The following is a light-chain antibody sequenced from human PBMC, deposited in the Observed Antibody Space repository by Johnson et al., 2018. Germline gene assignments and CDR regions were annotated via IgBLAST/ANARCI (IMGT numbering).Light chain of an antibody. J-gene: IGLJ1*01. CDR1: SSNIGNNY. Sequence: QSVLTQPPSVSAPPGQKVTISCSGSSSNIGNNYVSWYQQLPGTAPKLLIYENNKRPSGIPDRFPGSKSGTSATLGITGLQTGDEADYYCGTWDSSLSAGNVFGTGTKVTVL. V-gene: IGLV1-51*02. CDR3: GTWDSSLSAGNV. CDR2: ENN.